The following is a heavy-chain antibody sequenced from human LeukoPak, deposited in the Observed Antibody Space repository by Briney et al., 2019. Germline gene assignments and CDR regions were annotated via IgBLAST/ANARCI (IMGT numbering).Heavy chain of an antibody. CDR3: ARGWSGASCYESKFDP. V-gene: IGHV3-11*04. Sequence: GGSLRLSCAASGFTFSDYYMSWIRQAPGKGLEWVSYISSSGSTIYYADSVKGRFTISRDNAKNSLYLQMNSLRAEDTAVYYCARGWSGASCYESKFDPWGQGTLVTVSS. J-gene: IGHJ5*02. D-gene: IGHD2-15*01. CDR1: GFTFSDYY. CDR2: ISSSGSTI.